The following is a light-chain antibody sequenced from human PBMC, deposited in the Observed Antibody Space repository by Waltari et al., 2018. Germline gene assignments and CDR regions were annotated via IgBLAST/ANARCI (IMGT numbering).Light chain of an antibody. Sequence: DIQMTQSPSSLSASVGDRVTITCRASQSISKYLNWNQQKSGRAPKLLIYVASSLQSGVPSRFSDSGSGTDFTLTISSLQPEDFATYYCQQTYSALWTFGQGTKVEIK. CDR1: QSISKY. CDR3: QQTYSALWT. V-gene: IGKV1-39*01. J-gene: IGKJ1*01. CDR2: VAS.